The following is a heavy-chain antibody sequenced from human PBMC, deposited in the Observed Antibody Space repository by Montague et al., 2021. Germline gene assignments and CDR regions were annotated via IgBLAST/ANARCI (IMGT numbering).Heavy chain of an antibody. D-gene: IGHD3-10*01. J-gene: IGHJ4*02. CDR2: VRHIGST. CDR1: GGSLSEHY. CDR3: ASDRGPFDY. Sequence: SETLSLTCGVYGGSLSEHYWTWIRQSPDKGLEWIGEVRHIGSTNYNPSLKSRVTMSVDKSKNQFSLQLRSVTAADTALYHCASDRGPFDYWGQGTVVTVSS. V-gene: IGHV4-34*01.